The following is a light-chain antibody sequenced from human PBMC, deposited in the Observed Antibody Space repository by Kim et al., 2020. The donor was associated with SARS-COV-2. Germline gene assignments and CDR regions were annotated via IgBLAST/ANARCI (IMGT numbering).Light chain of an antibody. V-gene: IGKV3-11*01. CDR3: QHRSNWPPT. J-gene: IGKJ1*01. CDR2: DVS. Sequence: EIVLTQSPATLSLSPGERATLSCRASQSVSKFLAWYQQRSGQAPRLLIYDVSTRATGIPARFSGSGSGTDFTLTISSLEPEDLAVYYCQHRSNWPPTFGQGTKVDIK. CDR1: QSVSKF.